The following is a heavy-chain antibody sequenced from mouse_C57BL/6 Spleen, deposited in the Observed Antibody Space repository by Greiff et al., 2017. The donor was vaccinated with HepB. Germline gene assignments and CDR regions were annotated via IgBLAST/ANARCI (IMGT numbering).Heavy chain of an antibody. Sequence: QVQLQQPGAELVMPGASVKLSCKASGYTFTSYWMHWVKQRPGQGLEWIGEIDPSDSYTNYNQKFKGKSTLTVDKSSSTAYMQLSSLTSEDSAVYYCARNDRGYFDYWGQGTTLTVSS. J-gene: IGHJ2*01. CDR3: ARNDRGYFDY. CDR1: GYTFTSYW. V-gene: IGHV1-69*01. CDR2: IDPSDSYT.